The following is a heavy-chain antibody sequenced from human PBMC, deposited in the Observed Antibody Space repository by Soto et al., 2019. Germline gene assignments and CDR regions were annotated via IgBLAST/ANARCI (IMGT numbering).Heavy chain of an antibody. V-gene: IGHV3-30-3*01. CDR3: ARGASDFWNAYPEIHFFDY. CDR1: EFTFSTYP. CDR2: ISYDGANT. Sequence: QVLLVESGGGVVQPRRSLRLSCAASEFTFSTYPMHWVRQAPGKGLEWVAVISYDGANTYYADSVKGRFTISRDNSKNTLSLQMNSLRGDDTAVYYCARGASDFWNAYPEIHFFDYCGQGAPVCVSS. J-gene: IGHJ4*02. D-gene: IGHD3-3*01.